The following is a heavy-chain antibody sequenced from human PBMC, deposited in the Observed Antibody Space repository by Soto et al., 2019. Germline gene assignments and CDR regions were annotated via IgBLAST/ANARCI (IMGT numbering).Heavy chain of an antibody. CDR2: ISYDGSNK. D-gene: IGHD3-10*01. V-gene: IGHV3-30*18. CDR3: AKVVTMAPGSYYYGMDV. J-gene: IGHJ6*02. Sequence: QVQLVESGGGVVQPGRSLRLSCAASGFTFSSYGMHWVRQAPGKGLEWVAVISYDGSNKYYADSLKGRFTISRDNSKNTLYLQMNSLRAEDTAVYYCAKVVTMAPGSYYYGMDVWGQGTTVTVSS. CDR1: GFTFSSYG.